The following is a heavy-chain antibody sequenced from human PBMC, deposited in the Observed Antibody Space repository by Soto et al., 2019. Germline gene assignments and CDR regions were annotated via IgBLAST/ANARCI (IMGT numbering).Heavy chain of an antibody. Sequence: SETLSLTCTVSGGSISSSSYYWGWIRQPPGKGLEWIGSIYYSGSTYYNPSLKSRVTISVDTSKNQFSLKLSSVTAADTAVYYCARGEAGLRLGELSLDYWGQGTLVTVSS. CDR3: ARGEAGLRLGELSLDY. CDR2: IYYSGST. V-gene: IGHV4-39*07. CDR1: GGSISSSSYY. J-gene: IGHJ4*02. D-gene: IGHD3-16*02.